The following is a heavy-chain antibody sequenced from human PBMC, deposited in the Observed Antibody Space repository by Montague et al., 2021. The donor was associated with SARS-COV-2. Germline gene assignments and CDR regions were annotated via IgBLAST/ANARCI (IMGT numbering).Heavy chain of an antibody. CDR2: IYYSGSVTT. V-gene: IGHV4-59*13. CDR3: ARRGGGEVFARFMYWYFDV. D-gene: IGHD2-21*01. CDR1: GGSINNYY. J-gene: IGHJ2*01. Sequence: SETLSPTCSVSGGSINNYYWCWVRQSPGKGLEWIGYIYYSGSVTTSYNPSLKSRVSISVDTSENQFSLKLTSVTAADTAVYYCARRGGGEVFARFMYWYFDVWSRGSLVTVSS.